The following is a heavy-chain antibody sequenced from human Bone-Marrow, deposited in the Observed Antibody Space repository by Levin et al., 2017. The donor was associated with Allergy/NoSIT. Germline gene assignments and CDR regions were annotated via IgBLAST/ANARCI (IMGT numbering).Heavy chain of an antibody. CDR3: ARDYASGSYGY. D-gene: IGHD3-10*01. Sequence: GGSLRLSCAASGFSFSDYYMNWVRQAPGKGLEWVSSISTTSGTIYYADSVEGRFTVSRDNAKNSLFLQLNSLRVEDTAVYYCARDYASGSYGYWGQGTLVTVSS. CDR1: GFSFSDYY. V-gene: IGHV3-11*01. J-gene: IGHJ4*02. CDR2: ISTTSGTI.